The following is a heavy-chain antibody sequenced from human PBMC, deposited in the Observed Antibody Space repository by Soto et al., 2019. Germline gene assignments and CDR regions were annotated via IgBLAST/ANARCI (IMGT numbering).Heavy chain of an antibody. CDR3: EREGMYHYETKDYYPSTYGLDV. Sequence: QEQLMQSGAEVKKPGASVKVSCKSSGYSFTGYYLHWVRQAPGQGPEWMGWIFPKSGGTKSAQKFQGRVTMTRDTSISTAYMELKRLRSDDTAVYFCEREGMYHYETKDYYPSTYGLDVWGQGTTVTVSS. CDR2: IFPKSGGT. D-gene: IGHD3-16*01. J-gene: IGHJ6*02. V-gene: IGHV1-2*02. CDR1: GYSFTGYY.